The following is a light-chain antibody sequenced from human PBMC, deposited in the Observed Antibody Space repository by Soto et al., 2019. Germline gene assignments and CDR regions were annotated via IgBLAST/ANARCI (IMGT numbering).Light chain of an antibody. J-gene: IGKJ2*01. Sequence: EIVFAQSPATLSLSPGERATLSCRASQHISSFLAWYQQKPGQAPRLLIYDASNRATGIPARFSGSGSGTDFTLTISSLEPEDFAIYYCQQRANWPPFTFGQGTKVDIK. CDR3: QQRANWPPFT. CDR1: QHISSF. V-gene: IGKV3-11*01. CDR2: DAS.